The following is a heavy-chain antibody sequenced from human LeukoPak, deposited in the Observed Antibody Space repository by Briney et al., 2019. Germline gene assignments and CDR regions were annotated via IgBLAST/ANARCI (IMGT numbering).Heavy chain of an antibody. J-gene: IGHJ4*02. V-gene: IGHV4-39*01. CDR1: GGAIISDNFY. Sequence: SETLSLTCTVSGGAIISDNFYWGWVRQPPGKGLEWVGSINYSGTTYYNPSLRSRVSISVDASRTQFFLRLNSVTAADTAVYYCGRLFDSWGQGILVTVSS. CDR2: INYSGTT. CDR3: GRLFDS.